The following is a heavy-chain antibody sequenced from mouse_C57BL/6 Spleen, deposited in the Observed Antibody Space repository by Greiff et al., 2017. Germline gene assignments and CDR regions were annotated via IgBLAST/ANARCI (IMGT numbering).Heavy chain of an antibody. J-gene: IGHJ2*01. CDR3: ARLDYYGSSYYFDY. V-gene: IGHV5-17*01. CDR1: GFTFSDYG. D-gene: IGHD1-1*01. Sequence: DVMLVESGGGLVKPGGSLKLSCAASGFTFSDYGMHWVRQAPEKGLEWVAYISSGSSTIYYADSVKGRFTISRDNAKNTLFLQMTSLRSEDTAMYYCARLDYYGSSYYFDYWGKGTTLTVSS. CDR2: ISSGSSTI.